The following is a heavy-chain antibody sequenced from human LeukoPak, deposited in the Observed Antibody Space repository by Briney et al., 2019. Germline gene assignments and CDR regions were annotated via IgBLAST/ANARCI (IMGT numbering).Heavy chain of an antibody. D-gene: IGHD3-10*01. CDR2: ISVYNGNT. V-gene: IGHV1-18*01. CDR3: ARVEEVRGGITSFDY. CDR1: GYTFTSYA. J-gene: IGHJ4*02. Sequence: ASVKVSCKASGYTFTSYAISWVRQAPGQGLEWMGWISVYNGNTNYAQKLQGRVTVTTDTSTSTAYMELRSLTSDDTAVYYSARVEEVRGGITSFDYWGQGTLVTVSS.